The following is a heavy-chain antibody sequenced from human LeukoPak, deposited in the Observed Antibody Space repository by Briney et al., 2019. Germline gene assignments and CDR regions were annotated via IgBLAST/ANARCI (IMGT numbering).Heavy chain of an antibody. D-gene: IGHD3-10*01. Sequence: ASVKVSCKASGYIFTSYYMYWVRQAPGQGLEWMGIINPSGGSIRYAQKFQGRVTMTRDTSISTAYMELSSLRSEDTAVYYCVINYGSGSYLFDYWGQGTLVTVSS. CDR1: GYIFTSYY. CDR3: VINYGSGSYLFDY. V-gene: IGHV1-46*03. CDR2: INPSGGSI. J-gene: IGHJ4*02.